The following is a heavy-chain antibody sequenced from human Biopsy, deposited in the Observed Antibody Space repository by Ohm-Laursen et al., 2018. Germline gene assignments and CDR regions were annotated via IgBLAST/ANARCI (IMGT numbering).Heavy chain of an antibody. V-gene: IGHV1-46*01. CDR3: ARAGVGSDGTDSYYYGMDV. CDR1: GGTFSKYG. Sequence: ASVKVSCKASGGTFSKYGISWMRQAPGQGLEWMGVISPSGATTSFSQKFQGRITMTRDTSTGTVYMDLNSLGSEDTAVYYCARAGVGSDGTDSYYYGMDVWGPGTTVTVSS. CDR2: ISPSGATT. J-gene: IGHJ6*02. D-gene: IGHD5-24*01.